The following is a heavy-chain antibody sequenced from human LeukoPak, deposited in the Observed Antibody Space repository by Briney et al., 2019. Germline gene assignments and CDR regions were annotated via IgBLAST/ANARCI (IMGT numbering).Heavy chain of an antibody. CDR1: GGSFSGYY. Sequence: SETLSLTCAVYGGSFSGYYWSWIRQPPEKGLEWIGEINHSGSTKYKPSLKSRVTISVDTSKNQFSLKLSSVTAADTAVYYCARQIYDAFDIWGQGTMVTVSS. V-gene: IGHV4-34*01. J-gene: IGHJ3*02. CDR3: ARQIYDAFDI. CDR2: INHSGST. D-gene: IGHD3-3*01.